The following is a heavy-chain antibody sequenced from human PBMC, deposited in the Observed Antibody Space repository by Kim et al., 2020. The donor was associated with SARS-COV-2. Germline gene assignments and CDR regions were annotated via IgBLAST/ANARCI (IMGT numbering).Heavy chain of an antibody. CDR3: ARKGGAGYSSSWAPY. V-gene: IGHV4-34*01. CDR2: INHSGST. D-gene: IGHD6-13*01. J-gene: IGHJ4*02. Sequence: SETLSLTCAVYGGSFSGYYWSWIRQPPGKGLEWIGEINHSGSTNYNPSLKSRVTISVDTSKNQFSLKLSSVTAADTAVYYCARKGGAGYSSSWAPYWGQGTLVTVSS. CDR1: GGSFSGYY.